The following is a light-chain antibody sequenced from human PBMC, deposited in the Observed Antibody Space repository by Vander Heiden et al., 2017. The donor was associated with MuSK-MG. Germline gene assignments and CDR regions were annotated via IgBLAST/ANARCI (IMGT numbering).Light chain of an antibody. Sequence: ESVLTQSAGTLSLSPGERATLSCRASQSVSSSYLAWYPQKPGQAPRLLIYGASSSVTAILDRFRGRGPATDFSLTIRRLVLEDFAVHSCHGEGTSGFTFGHGTKVDIK. CDR1: QSVSSSY. V-gene: IGKV3-20*01. CDR3: HGEGTSGFT. CDR2: GAS. J-gene: IGKJ3*01.